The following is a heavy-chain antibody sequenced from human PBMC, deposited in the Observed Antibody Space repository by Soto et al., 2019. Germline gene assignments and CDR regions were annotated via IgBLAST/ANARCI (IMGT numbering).Heavy chain of an antibody. CDR1: GDIFTDYV. V-gene: IGHV1-3*01. D-gene: IGHD3-22*01. CDR2: INAGNGNT. CDR3: ARNGAYYDSSGFPSDFFDY. J-gene: IGHJ4*02. Sequence: ASVKVSCKTCGDIFTDYVLHWVRQAPGQSLQWMGWINAGNGNTKYSQDFQGRVSITTDTSASTTYMELSSLRSEDTAVYYCARNGAYYDSSGFPSDFFDYWGQGTLVTVSS.